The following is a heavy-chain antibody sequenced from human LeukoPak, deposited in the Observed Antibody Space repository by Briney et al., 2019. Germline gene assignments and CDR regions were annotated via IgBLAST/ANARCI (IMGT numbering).Heavy chain of an antibody. CDR2: INPNSGGT. V-gene: IGHV1-2*02. D-gene: IGHD3-3*01. CDR3: ARGRGAGVTTKLNWFDP. J-gene: IGHJ5*02. Sequence: ASVKVSCKASGYTFTGYYMHWVRQAPGQGLEWMGWINPNSGGTNYAQKFQGRVTMTRDTSISTAYMELSRLRSDDTAVYYCARGRGAGVTTKLNWFDPWGQGTLVTVSS. CDR1: GYTFTGYY.